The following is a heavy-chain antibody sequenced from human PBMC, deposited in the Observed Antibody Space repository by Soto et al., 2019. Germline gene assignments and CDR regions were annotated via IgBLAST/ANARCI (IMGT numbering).Heavy chain of an antibody. D-gene: IGHD3-10*01. V-gene: IGHV1-69*02. CDR1: GGTFSSYT. Sequence: QVQLVQSGAEVKKPGSSVKVSCKASGGTFSSYTISWVRQAPGHGLEWMGRIIPILGIANYAQKFQGRVTITADKSTSTAYMELSSLRSEDTAVYYCAALWFGELFDAFDISGQGTMVTVSS. CDR2: IIPILGIA. CDR3: AALWFGELFDAFDI. J-gene: IGHJ3*02.